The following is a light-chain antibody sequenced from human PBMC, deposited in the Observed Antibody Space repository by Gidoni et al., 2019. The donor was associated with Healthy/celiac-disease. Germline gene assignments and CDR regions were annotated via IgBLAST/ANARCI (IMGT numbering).Light chain of an antibody. J-gene: IGLJ3*02. V-gene: IGLV1-44*01. CDR2: SNN. CDR1: SSHIGSNT. Sequence: QSVLTQPPSASGTPGQRVTISCSGSSSHIGSNTVNWYHQLPGTAPKLLIYSNNQRPSGVPDRFSGSKSGTSASLAISGLQSEDEADYYCAAWDDSLNAWVFGGGTKLTVL. CDR3: AAWDDSLNAWV.